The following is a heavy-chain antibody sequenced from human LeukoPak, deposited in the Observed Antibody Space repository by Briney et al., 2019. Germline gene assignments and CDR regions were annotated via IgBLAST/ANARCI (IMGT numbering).Heavy chain of an antibody. CDR3: AKPISGGLAVTADWFHP. CDR2: INANSGTT. CDR1: GFAFSFYA. D-gene: IGHD6-19*01. Sequence: GGSLRLSCAASGFAFSFYAMSWLRQPPGKGLEWVSTINANSGTTSYAASVRGRFTISRDNSKNTLYLQVNTLRADDTATYYCAKPISGGLAVTADWFHPWDQEPWSSSPQ. J-gene: IGHJ5*02. V-gene: IGHV3-23*01.